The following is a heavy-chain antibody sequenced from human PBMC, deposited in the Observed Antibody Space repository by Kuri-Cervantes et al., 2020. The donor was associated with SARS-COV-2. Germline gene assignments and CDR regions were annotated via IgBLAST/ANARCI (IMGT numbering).Heavy chain of an antibody. D-gene: IGHD3-22*01. CDR1: GGSISSYY. J-gene: IGHJ4*02. Sequence: SETLSLTCTVSGGSISSYYWSWIRQPAGKGLEWIGRIYTSGSTNYNPSLKSRVTMSVDTSKNQFSLKLSSVTAADTAVYYCARAQWSSGYSNIDYWGQGTLVTVSS. CDR2: IYTSGST. V-gene: IGHV4-4*07. CDR3: ARAQWSSGYSNIDY.